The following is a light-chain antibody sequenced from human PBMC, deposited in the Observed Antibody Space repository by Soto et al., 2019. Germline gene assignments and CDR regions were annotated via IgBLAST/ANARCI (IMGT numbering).Light chain of an antibody. J-gene: IGKJ2*01. CDR3: QQRNSYPRT. CDR2: AAS. Sequence: IQLTQSPSSLSASVGDRFTITCRASQDIAIYLAWYQQKPGKAPNLLISAASTLQSGVPSRFSGSGSETEFTLTITSLQPEDSATYYCQQRNSYPRTFGQGTKV. V-gene: IGKV1-9*01. CDR1: QDIAIY.